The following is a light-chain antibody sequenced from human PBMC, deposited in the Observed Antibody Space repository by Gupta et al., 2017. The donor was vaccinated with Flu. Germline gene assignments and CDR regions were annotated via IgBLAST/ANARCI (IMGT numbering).Light chain of an antibody. Sequence: GSPGQSITISCPETSSDVGGYDYVSWYQQHPGPVPPLMIYDVTNRPSRVSNRFSGSKSGSTASLTISGLQAEDAADYYCSSRTSGRTLPFFG. CDR1: SSDVGGYDY. CDR3: SSRTSGRTLPF. V-gene: IGLV2-14*03. CDR2: DVT. J-gene: IGLJ1*01.